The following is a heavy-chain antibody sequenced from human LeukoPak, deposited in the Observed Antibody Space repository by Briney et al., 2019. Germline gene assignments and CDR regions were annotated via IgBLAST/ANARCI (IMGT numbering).Heavy chain of an antibody. Sequence: PSETLSLTCTVSGGSISSSSYYWGWIRQPPGKGLEWIGSIYYSGSTYYNPSLKSRVTISVDTSKNQFSLKLSSVTAADTAVYYCARDFPRYFDWSFQHWGQGTLVTVSS. CDR1: GGSISSSSYY. J-gene: IGHJ1*01. D-gene: IGHD3-9*01. CDR2: IYYSGST. CDR3: ARDFPRYFDWSFQH. V-gene: IGHV4-39*07.